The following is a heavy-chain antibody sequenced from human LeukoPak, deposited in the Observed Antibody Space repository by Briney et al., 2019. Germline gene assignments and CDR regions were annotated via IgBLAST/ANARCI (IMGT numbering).Heavy chain of an antibody. CDR2: IRSKAYGGTT. V-gene: IGHV3-49*04. J-gene: IGHJ6*03. CDR3: TRDRCSSTSCYYYYYYYMDV. Sequence: GGSLRLSCTASGFTFGDYAMSWVRQAPGKGLEWVGFIRSKAYGGTTEYAASVKGRFTISRDDSKSIAYLQMNSLKTEDTAVYYCTRDRCSSTSCYYYYYYYMDVWGKGTTVTVSS. D-gene: IGHD2-2*01. CDR1: GFTFGDYA.